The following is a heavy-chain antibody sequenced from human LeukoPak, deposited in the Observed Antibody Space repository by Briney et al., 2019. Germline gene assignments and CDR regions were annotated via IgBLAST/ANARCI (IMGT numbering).Heavy chain of an antibody. Sequence: PGGSLRLSCAASGFTFSSYSMNWVRQAPGKGLEWVSYISSSSSTIYYADSVKGRFTISRDNAKNSLYLQMNSLRAEDTAVYYCARDPSRYDYVWGSSFGANDYWGQGTLVTVSS. V-gene: IGHV3-48*01. J-gene: IGHJ4*02. CDR1: GFTFSSYS. D-gene: IGHD3-16*01. CDR3: ARDPSRYDYVWGSSFGANDY. CDR2: ISSSSSTI.